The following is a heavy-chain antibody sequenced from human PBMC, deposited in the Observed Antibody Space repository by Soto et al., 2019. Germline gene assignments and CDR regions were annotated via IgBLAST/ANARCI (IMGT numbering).Heavy chain of an antibody. CDR1: GFTFSSHW. Sequence: EVQLVESGGGLVQPGGSLRLSCAASGFTFSSHWMHWVRQAPGKGLMWVSRIDTYGGTMDYADSVEGRFTISRDNVKSTLFLHMSSLRVEDTAVYYCARNNWGIDYWGQGVLVTVSS. V-gene: IGHV3-74*01. J-gene: IGHJ4*02. D-gene: IGHD7-27*01. CDR2: IDTYGGTM. CDR3: ARNNWGIDY.